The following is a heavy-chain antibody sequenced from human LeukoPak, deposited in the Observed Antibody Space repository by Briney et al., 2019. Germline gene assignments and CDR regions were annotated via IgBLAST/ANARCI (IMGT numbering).Heavy chain of an antibody. D-gene: IGHD2-21*02. CDR1: GFTFSSYW. CDR2: INSEGSST. CDR3: ERERVGVTAIEDCYYGMDV. Sequence: GGSLRLSCAASGFTFSSYWMHWVRQAPGKGLVWVSRINSEGSSTSYADSVKGRFTISRDNAKNTLYLQMNSLRAEDRAVYYCERERVGVTAIEDCYYGMDVWAQGPTVTVSS. V-gene: IGHV3-74*01. J-gene: IGHJ6*02.